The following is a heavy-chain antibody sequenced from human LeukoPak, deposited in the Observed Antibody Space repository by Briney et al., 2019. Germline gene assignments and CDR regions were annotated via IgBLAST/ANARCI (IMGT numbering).Heavy chain of an antibody. CDR3: ARDKSAGADTGSSFYY. CDR2: IKQDGTEK. CDR1: GFSFSSYR. J-gene: IGHJ4*02. D-gene: IGHD3-10*01. Sequence: GGSLRLSCAASGFSFSSYRMSWVRQAPGTGLEWVANIKQDGTEKYYVDSVKGRFTISRDNAENSLHLQMSSLRAEDTAVYYCARDKSAGADTGSSFYYWGQGALVTVSS. V-gene: IGHV3-7*03.